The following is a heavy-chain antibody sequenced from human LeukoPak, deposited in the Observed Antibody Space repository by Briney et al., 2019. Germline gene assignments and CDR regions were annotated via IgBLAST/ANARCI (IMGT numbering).Heavy chain of an antibody. CDR2: IRYDGSNK. CDR1: GFTFSSYG. D-gene: IGHD5-12*01. CDR3: AKGGLLVASFDY. V-gene: IGHV3-30*02. Sequence: PGGSLRLSCAASGFTFSSYGMHWVRQAPGKGLEWVAFIRYDGSNKYYADSVKGRFTTSRDNSKNTLYLQMNSLRAEDTAVYYCAKGGLLVASFDYWGQGTLVTVSS. J-gene: IGHJ4*02.